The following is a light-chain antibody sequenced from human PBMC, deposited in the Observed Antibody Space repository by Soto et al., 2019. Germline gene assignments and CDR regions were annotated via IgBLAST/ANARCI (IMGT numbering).Light chain of an antibody. CDR1: QSVSSN. CDR3: QQYNNWPPDRT. Sequence: EIVMTQSPATLSVSPGERATLSCRASQSVSSNLAWYQQKPGQAPRLLIYGASTRATGIPARFSGSGSGTALNLTISSLQSEDFAIYFCQQYNNWPPDRTFGQGTKVEIK. J-gene: IGKJ1*01. CDR2: GAS. V-gene: IGKV3-15*01.